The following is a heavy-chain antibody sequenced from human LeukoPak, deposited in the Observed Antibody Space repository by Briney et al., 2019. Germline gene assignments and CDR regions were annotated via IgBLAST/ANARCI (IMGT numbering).Heavy chain of an antibody. CDR1: GFTFSSYG. D-gene: IGHD5-24*01. CDR2: ISYDGSNK. J-gene: IGHJ4*02. Sequence: AGGSLRLSCAASGFTFSSYGMHWVRQAPGKGLEWVAVISYDGSNKYYADSVKGRFTISRDNSKNTLYLQMNSMKAEETAVYYCAKVCRYGYSHDYWGQGTLVIVSS. CDR3: AKVCRYGYSHDY. V-gene: IGHV3-30*18.